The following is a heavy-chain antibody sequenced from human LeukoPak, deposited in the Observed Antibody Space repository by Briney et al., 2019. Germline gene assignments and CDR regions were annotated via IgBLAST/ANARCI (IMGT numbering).Heavy chain of an antibody. Sequence: GGSLRLSCAASGFTFSSYAMSWVRQAPGKGLECVSAISGSGGSTYYADSVKGRFTISRDNSKNTLYLQMNSLRAEDTAVYYCAKTVGATKAPGILDYWGQGTLVTVSS. CDR3: AKTVGATKAPGILDY. J-gene: IGHJ4*02. CDR1: GFTFSSYA. CDR2: ISGSGGST. D-gene: IGHD1-26*01. V-gene: IGHV3-23*01.